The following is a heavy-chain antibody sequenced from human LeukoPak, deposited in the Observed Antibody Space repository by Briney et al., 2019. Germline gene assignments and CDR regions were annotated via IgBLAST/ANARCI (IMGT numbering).Heavy chain of an antibody. D-gene: IGHD2-15*01. CDR1: GYTFTSFS. CDR2: IIPIFGTA. J-gene: IGHJ4*02. CDR3: ATKVVGYCSGGSCYQRDY. Sequence: SVKVSCKTSGYTFTSFSINWIRQAPGQGLEWMGGIIPIFGTANYAQKFQGRVTITTDESTSTAYMELSSLRSEDTAVYYCATKVVGYCSGGSCYQRDYWGQGTLVTVSS. V-gene: IGHV1-69*05.